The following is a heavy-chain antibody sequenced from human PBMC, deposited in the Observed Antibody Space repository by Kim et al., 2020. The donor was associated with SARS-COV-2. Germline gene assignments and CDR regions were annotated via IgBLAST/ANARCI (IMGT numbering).Heavy chain of an antibody. J-gene: IGHJ4*02. CDR3: ARDRYCTSTSCYLGPFDY. D-gene: IGHD2-2*01. V-gene: IGHV3-11*06. Sequence: KGRFTISRDNAKNSLYLQMNSLGAEDTAVYYCARDRYCTSTSCYLGPFDYWGQGTLVTVSS.